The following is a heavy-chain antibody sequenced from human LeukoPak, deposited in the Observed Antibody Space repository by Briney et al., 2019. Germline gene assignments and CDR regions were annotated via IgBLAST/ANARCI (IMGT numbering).Heavy chain of an antibody. CDR3: AKDSLADIDY. D-gene: IGHD3-16*01. CDR2: IRHDGSIK. CDR1: GFIFSTYG. V-gene: IGHV3-30*02. Sequence: PGGSLRLFCAASGFIFSTYGMFWVRQAPGKGLECVAFIRHDGSIKNYADYVKGRSTISRDNSKNTLYLQMNSLRAEDTAVYYCAKDSLADIDYWGQGSLVTVSS. J-gene: IGHJ4*02.